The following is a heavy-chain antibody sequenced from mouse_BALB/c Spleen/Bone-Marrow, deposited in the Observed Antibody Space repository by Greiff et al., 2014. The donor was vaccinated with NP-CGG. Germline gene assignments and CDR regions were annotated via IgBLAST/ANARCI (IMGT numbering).Heavy chain of an antibody. CDR2: INPSNGRT. D-gene: IGHD1-1*01. V-gene: IGHV1S81*02. J-gene: IGHJ2*01. CDR3: ARRTTTVVATAY. Sequence: VQLQQSGAELVKPGASVKLSCKASGYTLTSYWMHWVKQRPGQGLEWIGEINPSNGRTNYNEKFKSKATLTVDKSSSTAYMQLSSLTSEDSAVYYCARRTTTVVATAYWGQGTTLTVSA. CDR1: GYTLTSYW.